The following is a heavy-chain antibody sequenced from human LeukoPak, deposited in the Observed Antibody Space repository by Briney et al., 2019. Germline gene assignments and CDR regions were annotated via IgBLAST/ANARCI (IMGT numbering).Heavy chain of an antibody. CDR2: IIPILGIA. Sequence: SVKVSCKASGGTFSSYTISWVRQAPGQGLEWMGRIIPILGIANYAQNFQGRVTITADKSTSTAYMELSSLRSEDTAVYYCARGPAPSYDFWSGYCYYWGQGTLVTVSS. V-gene: IGHV1-69*02. CDR1: GGTFSSYT. J-gene: IGHJ4*02. CDR3: ARGPAPSYDFWSGYCYY. D-gene: IGHD3-3*01.